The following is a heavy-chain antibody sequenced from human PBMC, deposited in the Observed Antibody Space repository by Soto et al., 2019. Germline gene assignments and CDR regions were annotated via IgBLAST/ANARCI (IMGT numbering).Heavy chain of an antibody. D-gene: IGHD4-4*01. J-gene: IGHJ4*02. CDR1: GFIFNNYA. CDR2: ITGSGGDT. Sequence: DVQLLEAGGGLVQPGGSLRLSCAASGFIFNNYAMSWVRQAPGKGLEWVSAITGSGGDTYYADSVKGRFTISRDNSKNTGYLQMNCLGAEDTAVYYCARGGSDSNFAWDGWGQGTLVIVSS. CDR3: ARGGSDSNFAWDG. V-gene: IGHV3-23*01.